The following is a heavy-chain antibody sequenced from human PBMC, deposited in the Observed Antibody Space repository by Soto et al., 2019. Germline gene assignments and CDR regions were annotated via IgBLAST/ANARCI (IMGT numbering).Heavy chain of an antibody. D-gene: IGHD3-10*01. CDR2: ISGYNGNR. CDR3: ARSETFYDASETYYYNSYV. V-gene: IGHV1-18*01. Sequence: QVQLVQSGAEVKKPGASVKVSCKASGYTFTSYGISWVRQAPGQGLEWMGWISGYNGNRNYAQNLQGRVTVTSDTSTSTAFRELRSLRSDDTAVYYCARSETFYDASETYYYNSYVWGQGTTVTVSS. CDR1: GYTFTSYG. J-gene: IGHJ6*02.